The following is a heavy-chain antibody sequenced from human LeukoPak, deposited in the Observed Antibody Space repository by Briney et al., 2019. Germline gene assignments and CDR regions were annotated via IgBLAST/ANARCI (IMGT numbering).Heavy chain of an antibody. V-gene: IGHV4-34*01. D-gene: IGHD6-13*01. J-gene: IGHJ4*02. Sequence: SETLSLTCAVYGGSFSGYYWSWIRQPPGKGLEWIGEINHSGSTNYNPSLKSRVTISVDTSKNQFSLKLSSVTAADTAVYYCARGALKYSSSWLYHYWGQGTLVTVSS. CDR2: INHSGST. CDR3: ARGALKYSSSWLYHY. CDR1: GGSFSGYY.